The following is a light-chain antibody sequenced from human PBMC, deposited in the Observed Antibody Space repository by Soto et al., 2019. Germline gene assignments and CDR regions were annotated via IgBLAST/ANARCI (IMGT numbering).Light chain of an antibody. Sequence: EVVLTQSPATLSLSPGERATLSCRASQRFGSYLAWYQQKPGQAPRLLIYDASNRAAGIPARFSGSGSETDFALTISSLEPEDFAVYYCQQRSKWPLTFGGGTTVEIK. V-gene: IGKV3-11*01. CDR1: QRFGSY. CDR2: DAS. CDR3: QQRSKWPLT. J-gene: IGKJ4*01.